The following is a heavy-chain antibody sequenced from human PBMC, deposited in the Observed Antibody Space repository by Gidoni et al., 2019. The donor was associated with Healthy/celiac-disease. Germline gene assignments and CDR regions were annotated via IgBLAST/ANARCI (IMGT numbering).Heavy chain of an antibody. Sequence: QVQLQESGPGLVKPSETLSLTCTVSGGSISSYYWRWIRQPPGKGLEWIGYINYSGSTNYNPSLKSRVTISVDTSKNQFSLKLSSVTAADTAVYYCASVRYSSGWYDGVFDYWGQGTLVTVSS. CDR1: GGSISSYY. D-gene: IGHD6-19*01. V-gene: IGHV4-59*08. CDR3: ASVRYSSGWYDGVFDY. CDR2: INYSGST. J-gene: IGHJ4*02.